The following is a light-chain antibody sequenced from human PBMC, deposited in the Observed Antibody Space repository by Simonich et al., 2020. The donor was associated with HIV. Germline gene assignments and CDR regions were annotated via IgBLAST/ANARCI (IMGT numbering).Light chain of an antibody. CDR3: MEGIHLPIT. Sequence: DIVMTQTPLSLSVTPGQTASMSCKSSQSLLHSDGKTCLYWYLQKSGQSPQLLIYEVSIRFYGVPDRFSGSGSGTHFTLEISRVEAEDVGVYYCMEGIHLPITFGQGTRLEIK. CDR1: QSLLHSDGKTC. V-gene: IGKV2-29*02. CDR2: EVS. J-gene: IGKJ5*01.